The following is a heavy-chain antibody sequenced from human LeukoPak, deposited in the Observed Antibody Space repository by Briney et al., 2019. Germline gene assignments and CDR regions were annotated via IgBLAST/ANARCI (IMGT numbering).Heavy chain of an antibody. V-gene: IGHV4-4*02. CDR1: GGSISGTNW. CDR3: SSVSGLVCSFCY. D-gene: IGHD6-6*01. Sequence: SGTLSLTYGVSGGSISGTNWWSWVRQPPGQGLEWIGEISLAGQTNYNPSLNGRVSMSLDKSSNQLSLHLTSVTAADTAAYYYSSVSGLVCSFCYWGQGTLVIVSS. CDR2: ISLAGQT. J-gene: IGHJ4*02.